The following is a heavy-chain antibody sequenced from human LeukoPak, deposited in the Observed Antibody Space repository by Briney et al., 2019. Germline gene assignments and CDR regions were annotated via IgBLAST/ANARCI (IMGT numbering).Heavy chain of an antibody. CDR2: IKSKTDGGTT. J-gene: IGHJ4*02. CDR1: GFTFSNAW. Sequence: GGSLRLSCAASGFTFSNAWMSWVRQAPGKGLEWVGRIKSKTDGGTTGYAAPVKGRFTVSRDDSKNTLYLQMNSLKTEDTAVYYCTTASPRRRLNCWCQGTLVTVHS. V-gene: IGHV3-15*01. CDR3: TTASPRRRLNC.